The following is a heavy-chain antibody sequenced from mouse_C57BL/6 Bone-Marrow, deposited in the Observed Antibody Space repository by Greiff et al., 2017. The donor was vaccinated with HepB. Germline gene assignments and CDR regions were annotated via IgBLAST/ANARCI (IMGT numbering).Heavy chain of an antibody. V-gene: IGHV1-15*01. Sequence: VKLMESGAELVRPGASVTLSCKASGYTFTDYEMHWVKQTPVHGLEWIGAIDPETGGTAYNQKFKGKAILTADKSSSTAYMELRSLTSEDSAVYYCTRSYYGRGMDYWGQGTSVTVSS. CDR3: TRSYYGRGMDY. D-gene: IGHD1-1*01. CDR2: IDPETGGT. CDR1: GYTFTDYE. J-gene: IGHJ4*01.